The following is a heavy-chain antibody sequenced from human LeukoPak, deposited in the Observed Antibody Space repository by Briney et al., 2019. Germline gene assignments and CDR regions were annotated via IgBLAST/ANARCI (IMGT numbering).Heavy chain of an antibody. D-gene: IGHD2-2*01. V-gene: IGHV4-39*01. J-gene: IGHJ4*02. CDR1: GGSISSSSYY. CDR3: ARGAVVPAALDY. Sequence: SETLSLTCTVSGGSISSSSYYWGWIRQPPGKGLEWIGSIYYSGSTYYNPSLKSRVTISVDTSKNQFSLKLSSVTAADTAVYYCARGAVVPAALDYWGQGTLVTVSS. CDR2: IYYSGST.